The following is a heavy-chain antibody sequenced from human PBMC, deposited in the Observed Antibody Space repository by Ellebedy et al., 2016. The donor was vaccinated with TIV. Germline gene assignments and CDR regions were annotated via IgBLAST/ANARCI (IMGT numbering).Heavy chain of an antibody. CDR1: GFSFSTYA. Sequence: GESLKISXTASGFSFSTYAMSWVRQAPGKGLEWVSAISGSGGSTYYAQSVKGRFTVSRDNSRSTLYLKLNSLRAEDTALYYCAKEKAASSGPSNPWGQGTLVTVSS. J-gene: IGHJ5*02. V-gene: IGHV3-23*01. D-gene: IGHD6-19*01. CDR2: ISGSGGST. CDR3: AKEKAASSGPSNP.